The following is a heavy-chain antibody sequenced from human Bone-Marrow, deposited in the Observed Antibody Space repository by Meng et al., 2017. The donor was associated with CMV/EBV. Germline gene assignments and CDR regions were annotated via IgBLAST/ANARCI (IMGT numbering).Heavy chain of an antibody. V-gene: IGHV4-34*01. Sequence: GSLRLSCAVYGGSFSGYDWSGIRQPPGKGLEWSGEINHSGSTNYNPSLKSRVTISVDTSKNQFSLKLSPVTAADTAVYYCARVREGDYAVGNWGQGTLVTVSS. D-gene: IGHD4-17*01. CDR3: ARVREGDYAVGN. CDR1: GGSFSGYD. CDR2: INHSGST. J-gene: IGHJ4*02.